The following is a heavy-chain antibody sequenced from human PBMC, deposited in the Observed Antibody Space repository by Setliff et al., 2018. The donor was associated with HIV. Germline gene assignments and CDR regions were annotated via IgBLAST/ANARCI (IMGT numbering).Heavy chain of an antibody. CDR2: IYPDESDS. V-gene: IGHV5-51*01. Sequence: GESLKISCEASGYSFIYYWIGWVRQMPGKGLEWMGVIYPDESDSRYSPSFRGQVTISADKSINTAYLQWSSLKASDTAMYYCARVDMGYYYDSSGYSHFDHWGQGTLVTVSS. CDR3: ARVDMGYYYDSSGYSHFDH. D-gene: IGHD3-22*01. CDR1: GYSFIYYW. J-gene: IGHJ4*02.